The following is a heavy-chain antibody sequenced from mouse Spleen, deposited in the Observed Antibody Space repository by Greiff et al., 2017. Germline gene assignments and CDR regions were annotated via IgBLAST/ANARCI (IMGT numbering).Heavy chain of an antibody. CDR1: GYTFTSYW. CDR2: IDPSDSYT. V-gene: IGHV1-50*01. Sequence: QVQLQQPGAELVKPGASVKLSCKASGYTFTSYWMQWVKQRPGQGLEWIGEIDPSDSYTNYNQKFKGKATLTVDTSSSTAYMQLSSLTSEDSPVYYCARGATVAYFDYWGQGTTLTVSS. J-gene: IGHJ2*01. D-gene: IGHD1-1*01. CDR3: ARGATVAYFDY.